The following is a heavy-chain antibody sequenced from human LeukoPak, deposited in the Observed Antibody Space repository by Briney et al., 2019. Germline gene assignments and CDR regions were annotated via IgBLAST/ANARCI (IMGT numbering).Heavy chain of an antibody. CDR1: GGSISSSSYY. V-gene: IGHV4-39*01. CDR2: IYYSGST. CDR3: ASYCSSTSCLRRAFDI. D-gene: IGHD2-2*01. Sequence: PSETLSLNCTVSGGSISSSSYYWGWIRQPPGKGLEWIGSIYYSGSTYYNPSLKSRVTISVDTSKNQFSLKLSSVTAADTAVYYCASYCSSTSCLRRAFDIWGQGTMVTVSS. J-gene: IGHJ3*02.